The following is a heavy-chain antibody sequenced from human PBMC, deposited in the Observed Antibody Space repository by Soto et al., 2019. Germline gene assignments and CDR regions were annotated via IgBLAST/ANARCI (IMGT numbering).Heavy chain of an antibody. CDR3: AKEKISAAGYYFDY. D-gene: IGHD6-13*01. CDR1: GFTFSTYA. CDR2: ISGSGGDT. Sequence: PVGSLRLSCAASGFTFSTYAMGWVRQAPGKGLDWVSSISGSGGDTYYANSVKGRFTISRDNSKNTLYVQMNSLRAEDTAVYYCAKEKISAAGYYFDYWGQGTLVTVSS. J-gene: IGHJ4*02. V-gene: IGHV3-23*01.